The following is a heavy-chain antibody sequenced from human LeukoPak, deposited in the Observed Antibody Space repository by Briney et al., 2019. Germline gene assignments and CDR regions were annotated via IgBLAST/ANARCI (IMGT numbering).Heavy chain of an antibody. V-gene: IGHV4-30-4*02. CDR2: VYYNGNT. J-gene: IGHJ4*02. Sequence: PSETLSLTCSVSGVSVRSGDLYWSWIRQPPGKGLEWIGYVYYNGNTFYNPSVASRVSISVDTSQNQFSLKLSSVTAADTAVYYCARGSSSGWSGFDYWGQGTLVTVSS. CDR1: GVSVRSGDLY. CDR3: ARGSSSGWSGFDY. D-gene: IGHD6-19*01.